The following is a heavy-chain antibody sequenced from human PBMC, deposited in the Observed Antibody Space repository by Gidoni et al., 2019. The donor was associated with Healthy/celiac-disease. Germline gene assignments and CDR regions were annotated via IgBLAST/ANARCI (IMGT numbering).Heavy chain of an antibody. D-gene: IGHD6-13*01. CDR1: GFPFSSDG. Sequence: QVQLVESGGGVVQPGRSLSLSCAASGFPFSSDGMHWVRQAPGKGLEWVSVISYDGSNKYYADSVKGRFTISRDNSKNTLYLQMNSLRAEDTAVYYCAKDWENLVAAAGHGMDVWGQGTTVTVSS. J-gene: IGHJ6*02. V-gene: IGHV3-30*18. CDR2: ISYDGSNK. CDR3: AKDWENLVAAAGHGMDV.